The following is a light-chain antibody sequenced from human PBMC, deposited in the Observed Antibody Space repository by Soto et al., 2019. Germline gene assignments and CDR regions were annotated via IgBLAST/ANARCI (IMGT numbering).Light chain of an antibody. CDR1: QSISIY. CDR2: KAS. CDR3: QHYNSYSEA. V-gene: IGKV1-5*03. J-gene: IGKJ1*01. Sequence: DIQMTQSPSSLSASVGDRVTITCRASQSISIYLNWYQQKPGKAPKVLIYKASTLKSGVPSRFGGSGSGTEFTLTISSLQPDDFATYYCQHYNSYSEAFGQGTKVDIK.